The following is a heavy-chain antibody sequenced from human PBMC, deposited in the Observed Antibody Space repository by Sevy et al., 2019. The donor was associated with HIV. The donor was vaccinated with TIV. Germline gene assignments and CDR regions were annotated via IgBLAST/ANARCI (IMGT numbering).Heavy chain of an antibody. CDR2: ISSSGTSI. CDR3: ARDWVAGGAFDI. D-gene: IGHD1-26*01. CDR1: GFTFSSYT. Sequence: GGSLRLSCATSGFTFSSYTMNWVRQAPGKGLEWISYISSSGTSIYYADSVKDRFTISRDNAKDSLYLQMNSLRDEDTAVYYCARDWVAGGAFDIWGQGTMVTVSS. J-gene: IGHJ3*02. V-gene: IGHV3-48*02.